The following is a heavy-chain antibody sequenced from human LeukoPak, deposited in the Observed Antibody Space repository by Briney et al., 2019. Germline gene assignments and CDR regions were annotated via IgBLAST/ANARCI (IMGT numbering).Heavy chain of an antibody. CDR2: IYYSGST. CDR1: GGSISSGGYY. V-gene: IGHV4-31*03. D-gene: IGHD3-22*01. Sequence: SETLSLTCTVSGGSISSGGYYWSWLRQHPGKGLEWIGYIYYSGSTYYNPSLKSRVTISVDTSKNQCSLKLSSVTAAGTAVYYCATADYYDSSGYEPNDAFDIWGQGTMVTVSS. J-gene: IGHJ3*02. CDR3: ATADYYDSSGYEPNDAFDI.